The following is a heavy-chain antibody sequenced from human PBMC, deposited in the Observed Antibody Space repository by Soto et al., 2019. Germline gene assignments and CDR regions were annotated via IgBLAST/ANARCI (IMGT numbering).Heavy chain of an antibody. CDR2: IYDSGST. Sequence: GYSWTWIRQPPGKALEWIGNIYDSGSTSHNPSLKSRVTMSVDRSKNQFSLRLTSVTAADTAVYFCARGSSSYYDYGMDVWGQGTTVTVSS. D-gene: IGHD6-6*01. V-gene: IGHV4-30-2*01. J-gene: IGHJ6*02. CDR3: ARGSSSYYDYGMDV. CDR1: GYS.